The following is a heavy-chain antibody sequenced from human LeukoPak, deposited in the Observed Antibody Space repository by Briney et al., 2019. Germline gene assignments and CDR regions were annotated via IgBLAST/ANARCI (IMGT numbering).Heavy chain of an antibody. D-gene: IGHD6-19*01. J-gene: IGHJ3*02. CDR3: ARAVADAFDI. Sequence: SETLSLTCSVSGGSLSSYYWSWIRQPPGKGLEWIRYIYYSGSTNYNASLKSRVTISIDTSKNQISLKLSSVTAADTAVYYCARAVADAFDIWGQGTMVTVSS. CDR2: IYYSGST. CDR1: GGSLSSYY. V-gene: IGHV4-59*08.